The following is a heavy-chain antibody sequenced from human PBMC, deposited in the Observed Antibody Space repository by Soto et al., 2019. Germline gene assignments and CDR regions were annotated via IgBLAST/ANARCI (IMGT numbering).Heavy chain of an antibody. CDR1: GYTLNTYY. CDR3: ARGGGFSPYYYNLDV. V-gene: IGHV1-46*02. CDR2: INPRGGST. J-gene: IGHJ6*02. Sequence: QVQLVQSGAEVQKPGASVKVSCKASGYTLNTYYMHWVRQAPGQGPEWMGIINPRGGSTTYAQNFQDRVTMTRDTSSSTVYMELSSLRSEDTAVYYCARGGGFSPYYYNLDVWGQGTTVIVSS. D-gene: IGHD2-15*01.